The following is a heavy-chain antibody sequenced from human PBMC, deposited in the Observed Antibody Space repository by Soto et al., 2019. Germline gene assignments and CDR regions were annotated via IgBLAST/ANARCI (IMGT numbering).Heavy chain of an antibody. CDR3: ASGIMTTVTTYDY. CDR2: INLSGST. V-gene: IGHV4-34*01. Sequence: QVQLQQWGAGLLKPSETLSLTCAAYGGSCSGYYWCWIRQPPGKGREWIGEINLSGSTNYNPSLKSRVTISVDTSKDQFSLKLSSVTAADTDVYYCASGIMTTVTTYDYWGQGTLVTVSS. D-gene: IGHD4-17*01. CDR1: GGSCSGYY. J-gene: IGHJ4*02.